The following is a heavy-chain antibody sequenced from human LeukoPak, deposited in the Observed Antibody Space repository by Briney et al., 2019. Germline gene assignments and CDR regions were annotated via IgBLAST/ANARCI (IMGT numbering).Heavy chain of an antibody. D-gene: IGHD2-15*01. CDR1: GYSISSSTYY. J-gene: IGHJ5*02. V-gene: IGHV4-39*07. Sequence: PSETLSLTCTVSGYSISSSTYYWGWIRQPPGKGLEWIGSIYYSGITYYNPSLKSRVTISVDTSKNQYSLKLSSVTAADTAVYYCARDGCSGGSCSVNWFDPWGQGTLVTVSS. CDR2: IYYSGIT. CDR3: ARDGCSGGSCSVNWFDP.